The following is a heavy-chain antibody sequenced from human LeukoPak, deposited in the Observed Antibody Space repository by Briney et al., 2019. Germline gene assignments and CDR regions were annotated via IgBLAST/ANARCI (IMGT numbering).Heavy chain of an antibody. D-gene: IGHD6-6*01. CDR2: IYYSGST. CDR3: ASIASSSLSFDDDY. CDR1: GGSISSSSYY. V-gene: IGHV4-39*01. Sequence: SETLSLTCTVSGGSISSSSYYWGWIRQPPGKGLEWIGSIYYSGSTYYNPSLKSRVTISVDTSKNQFSLKLSSVTAADTAVYYCASIASSSLSFDDDYWGQGTLVTVSS. J-gene: IGHJ4*02.